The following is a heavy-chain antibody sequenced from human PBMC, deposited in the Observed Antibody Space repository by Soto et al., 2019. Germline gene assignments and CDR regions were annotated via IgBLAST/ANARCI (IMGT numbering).Heavy chain of an antibody. D-gene: IGHD6-13*01. CDR3: ARHNPYSSSWPYYFDY. Sequence: WRWIRQHPGKGLEWIGYIYYSGSTNYNPSLKSRVTISVDTSKNQFSLKLSSVTAADTAVYYCARHNPYSSSWPYYFDYWGQGTLVTVSS. J-gene: IGHJ4*02. V-gene: IGHV4-59*08. CDR2: IYYSGST.